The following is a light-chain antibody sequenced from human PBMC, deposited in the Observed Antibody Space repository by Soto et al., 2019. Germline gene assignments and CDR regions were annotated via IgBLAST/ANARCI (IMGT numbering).Light chain of an antibody. CDR2: DAS. Sequence: DIQITQSPSSLSASLGDSVTITCQASQNINNYLNWYQQKPGRAPKLLSYDASNLEAGVPSRFSGSGSGTEFTLTISSLQPDDFATYYCQHYNRYSEAFGQGTKLDIK. CDR1: QNINNY. V-gene: IGKV1-33*01. CDR3: QHYNRYSEA. J-gene: IGKJ1*01.